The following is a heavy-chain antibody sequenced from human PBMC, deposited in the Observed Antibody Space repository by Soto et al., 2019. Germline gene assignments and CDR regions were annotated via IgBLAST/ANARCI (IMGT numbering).Heavy chain of an antibody. V-gene: IGHV2-5*01. J-gene: IGHJ3*01. CDR3: TRGLATLPVFAFDV. D-gene: IGHD6-6*01. CDR2: IYWNDDK. CDR1: GISLSTSGVG. Sequence: QITVKGSGPTLVKPTQTLTLTCSLSGISLSTSGVGLGRIRQTPGKALEWLALIYWNDDKHYTPSLKSRLTLIKDSSNNPAVLTLTNMDPVDTATYYFTRGLATLPVFAFDVWGQGTVVTVSS.